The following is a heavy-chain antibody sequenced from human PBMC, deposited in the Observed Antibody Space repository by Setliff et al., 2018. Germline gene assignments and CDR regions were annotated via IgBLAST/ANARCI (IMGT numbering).Heavy chain of an antibody. V-gene: IGHV1-18*01. CDR1: GFPFNTFG. D-gene: IGHD2-15*01. Sequence: ASVKVSCITSGFPFNTFGLSWVRQAPGQGLEWMGWISAYNGDTNYAQNLQGRVTMTTDTSTSTAYMELRSLRSDDTAVYYCARDRRNIVVAVVNAAFDIWGQGTMVTVSS. CDR2: ISAYNGDT. J-gene: IGHJ3*02. CDR3: ARDRRNIVVAVVNAAFDI.